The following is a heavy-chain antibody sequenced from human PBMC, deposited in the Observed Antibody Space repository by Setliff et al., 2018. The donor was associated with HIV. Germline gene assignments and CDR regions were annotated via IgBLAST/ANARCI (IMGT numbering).Heavy chain of an antibody. CDR1: GNMFTNNW. J-gene: IGHJ5*02. V-gene: IGHV5-51*01. D-gene: IGHD6-6*01. Sequence: GESLKISCQGLGNMFTNNWIAWVRQMPGKGLEWMGIIYPADSDTRYSPSFQGQVTISADQSISTAYLQWSSLKASDTAMYYCVRPLGRSSSQGWFDPWGQGTLVTVSS. CDR2: IYPADSDT. CDR3: VRPLGRSSSQGWFDP.